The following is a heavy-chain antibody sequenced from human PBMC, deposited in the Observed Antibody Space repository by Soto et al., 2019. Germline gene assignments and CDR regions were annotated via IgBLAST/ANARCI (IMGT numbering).Heavy chain of an antibody. D-gene: IGHD3-22*01. CDR2: IYHSGST. CDR1: GGSISSGGYS. V-gene: IGHV4-30-2*01. CDR3: ARVGTVVEYYFDY. Sequence: SETLSLTCAVSGGSISSGGYSWSWIRQPPGKGLEWIGYIYHSGSTYYNPSLKSRVTISVDRSKNQFSLKLSSVTAADTAVYYCARVGTVVEYYFDYWGQGTLVTVSS. J-gene: IGHJ4*02.